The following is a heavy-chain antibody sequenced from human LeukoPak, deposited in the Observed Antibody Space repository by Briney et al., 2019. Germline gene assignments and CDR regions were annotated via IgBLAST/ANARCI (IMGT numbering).Heavy chain of an antibody. J-gene: IGHJ4*02. Sequence: PGGSLRLSCAASGFTFSTYEMNWVRLAPGKGLEWVSYISSIGSTIYYADSLKGRFTISRDNAKNSLYLQMNSPRAEDTAVYYCARSGQWLYHFDFWGQGTLVTVS. CDR3: ARSGQWLYHFDF. V-gene: IGHV3-48*03. CDR2: ISSIGSTI. D-gene: IGHD6-19*01. CDR1: GFTFSTYE.